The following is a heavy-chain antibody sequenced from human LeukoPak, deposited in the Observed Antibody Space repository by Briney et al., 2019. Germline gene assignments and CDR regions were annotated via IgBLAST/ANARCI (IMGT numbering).Heavy chain of an antibody. V-gene: IGHV1-2*02. CDR2: INPNSGGT. Sequence: ASVKVSCKASGYTFTGYYMHWVRQAPGQELEWMGWINPNSGGTNYAQKFQGRVTMTRDTSISTAYMELSRLRSDDTAVYYCARDLQQLVLTPPYYYYMDVWGKGTTVTVSS. CDR3: ARDLQQLVLTPPYYYYMDV. D-gene: IGHD6-13*01. CDR1: GYTFTGYY. J-gene: IGHJ6*03.